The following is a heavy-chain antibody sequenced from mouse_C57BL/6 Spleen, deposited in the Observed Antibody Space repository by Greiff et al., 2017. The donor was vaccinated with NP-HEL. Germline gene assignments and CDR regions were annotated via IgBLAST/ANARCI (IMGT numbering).Heavy chain of an antibody. J-gene: IGHJ4*01. Sequence: QVQLQQPGAELVRPGTSVKLSCKASGYTFTSYWIHWVKQRPGQGLEWIGVIDPSDSYTNYNQKFKGKATLTVDTSSSTAYMQLSSLTSEDSAVYYCARRLSYYAMDYWGQGTSVTVSS. D-gene: IGHD1-1*02. CDR2: IDPSDSYT. CDR3: ARRLSYYAMDY. V-gene: IGHV1-59*01. CDR1: GYTFTSYW.